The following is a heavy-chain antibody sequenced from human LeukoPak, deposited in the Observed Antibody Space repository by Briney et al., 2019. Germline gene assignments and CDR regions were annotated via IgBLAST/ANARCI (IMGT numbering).Heavy chain of an antibody. J-gene: IGHJ3*02. V-gene: IGHV3-23*01. Sequence: GGSLRLSCAASGFTFSSYAMSWVRQAPGKGLEWVSAISGSGGSTYYADSVKGWFTISRDNSKNTLYLQMNSLRAEDTAVYYCAKRYYDYVWGSPHDAFDIWGQGTMVTVSS. D-gene: IGHD3-16*01. CDR1: GFTFSSYA. CDR3: AKRYYDYVWGSPHDAFDI. CDR2: ISGSGGST.